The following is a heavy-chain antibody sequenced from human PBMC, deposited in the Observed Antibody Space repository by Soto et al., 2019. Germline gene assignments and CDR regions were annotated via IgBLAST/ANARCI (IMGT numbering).Heavy chain of an antibody. Sequence: EVQLLESGGGLVQPGGSLRLSCAASGFTFISYAMSWVRQAPGKWLEWVSAISGSGGSTYYADYVKGRFTISRDNSKNTLYLQMNSLSAEDTAVYYCAKESGRYFGSYFDYWGQGTLVTVSS. CDR3: AKESGRYFGSYFDY. D-gene: IGHD3-9*01. V-gene: IGHV3-23*01. CDR2: ISGSGGST. J-gene: IGHJ4*02. CDR1: GFTFISYA.